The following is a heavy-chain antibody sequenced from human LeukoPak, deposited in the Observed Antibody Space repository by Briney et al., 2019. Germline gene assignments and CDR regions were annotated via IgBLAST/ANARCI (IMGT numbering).Heavy chain of an antibody. CDR1: GGSISSYY. CDR2: IYYSGST. D-gene: IGHD7-27*01. Sequence: SETPSLTCTVSGGSISSYYWSWIRQPPGKGLEWIGYIYYSGSTNYNPSLKSRVTISVDTSKNQFSLKLSSVTAADTAVYYCARGIWAYYFDYWGQGTLVTVSS. V-gene: IGHV4-59*01. CDR3: ARGIWAYYFDY. J-gene: IGHJ4*02.